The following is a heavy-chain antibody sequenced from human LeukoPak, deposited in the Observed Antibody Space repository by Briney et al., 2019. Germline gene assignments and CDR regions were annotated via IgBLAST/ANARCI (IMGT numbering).Heavy chain of an antibody. V-gene: IGHV3-30-3*01. CDR1: GFTFSSYP. CDR3: ARDEGGVRGDNYYFDY. CDR2: ISYDGSNK. Sequence: AGGSLRPSCAASGFTFSSYPMHWVRQAPGKGLEWVAVISYDGSNKYYADSVKGRFTISRDNSKNTLYLQMNSLRAEDTAVYYCARDEGGVRGDNYYFDYRGQGTLVTVSS. D-gene: IGHD3-10*01. J-gene: IGHJ4*02.